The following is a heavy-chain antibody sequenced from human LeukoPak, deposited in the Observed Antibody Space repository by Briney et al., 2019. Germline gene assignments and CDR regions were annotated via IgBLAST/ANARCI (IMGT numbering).Heavy chain of an antibody. CDR2: IWYDGSNK. CDR3: ARDYYDSSGYYYDVGWFDP. J-gene: IGHJ5*02. CDR1: GFTFSSYG. D-gene: IGHD3-22*01. V-gene: IGHV3-33*01. Sequence: GGSLRLSCAASGFTFSSYGMHWVRQAPGKGLEWVAVIWYDGSNKYYADSVKGRFTISRDNSKNTLDLQMNSLRAEDTAVYYCARDYYDSSGYYYDVGWFDPWGQGTLVTVSS.